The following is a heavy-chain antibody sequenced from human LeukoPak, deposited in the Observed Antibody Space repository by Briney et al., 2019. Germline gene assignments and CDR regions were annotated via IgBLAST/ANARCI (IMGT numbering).Heavy chain of an antibody. CDR3: ARVPFRYCSSTSCHAFDY. CDR1: GGSISSYY. D-gene: IGHD2-2*01. V-gene: IGHV4-59*01. Sequence: SETLSLTCTVSGGSISSYYWSWIRQPPGKGLEWIGYIYYSGSTNYNPSLKSRVTISVDTSKNQFSLKLSSATAADTAVYYCARVPFRYCSSTSCHAFDYWGQGTLVTVSS. J-gene: IGHJ4*02. CDR2: IYYSGST.